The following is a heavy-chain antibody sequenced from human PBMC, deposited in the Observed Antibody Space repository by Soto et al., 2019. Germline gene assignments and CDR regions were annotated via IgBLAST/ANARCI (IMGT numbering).Heavy chain of an antibody. CDR1: GFTVSNTY. CDR3: AKSQRVDY. CDR2: IYSDGRT. Sequence: EVQLVESGGDLIQPGGSLRLSCAASGFTVSNTYMSWVRQAPGKGLECVSIIYSDGRTFYADSVKGRFTISRDNSKNTRFLQMNSLREEDTAVYYCAKSQRVDYWGQGTLVTVSS. J-gene: IGHJ4*02. D-gene: IGHD6-25*01. V-gene: IGHV3-53*01.